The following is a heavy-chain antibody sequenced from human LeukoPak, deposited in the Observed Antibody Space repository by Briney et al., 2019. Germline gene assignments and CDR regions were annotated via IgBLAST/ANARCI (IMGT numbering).Heavy chain of an antibody. CDR2: IYYSGST. V-gene: IGHV4-39*01. Sequence: TSETLSLTCTVSGGSISSSSYYWGWIRQPPGKGLEWIGSIYYSGSTYYNPSLKSRVTISVDTSKNQFSLKLNSVTAADTAVYYCARSSGWHLLLLDYWGQGTLVTVSS. CDR1: GGSISSSSYY. CDR3: ARSSGWHLLLLDY. D-gene: IGHD6-25*01. J-gene: IGHJ4*02.